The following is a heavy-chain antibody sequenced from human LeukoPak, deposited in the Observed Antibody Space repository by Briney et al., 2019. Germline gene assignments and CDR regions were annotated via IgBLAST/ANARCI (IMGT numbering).Heavy chain of an antibody. Sequence: HGESLKISCKGSGYSFTSYWIGWVRQMPGKGLEWMGVINPCDSDTRYSPAFQGQVNISADKSISTAYLQWSSLKASDTAIYYCARRPQDYDTSGYSLDYWGQGTLVTVSS. CDR2: INPCDSDT. CDR1: GYSFTSYW. D-gene: IGHD3-22*01. J-gene: IGHJ4*02. CDR3: ARRPQDYDTSGYSLDY. V-gene: IGHV5-51*01.